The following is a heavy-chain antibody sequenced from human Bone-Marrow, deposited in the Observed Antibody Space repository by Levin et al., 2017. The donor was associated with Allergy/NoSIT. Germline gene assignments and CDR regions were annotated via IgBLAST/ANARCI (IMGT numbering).Heavy chain of an antibody. Sequence: SETLSLTCAMSGGAFSGYYWNWIRQSPGKGLEWIGEINHSGSADYNPSLETRVSMSVDIIKKQFSLKLTSVTPADTGIYYCARGPYHGPWYFDFWGRGTLVDVSS. CDR1: GGAFSGYY. V-gene: IGHV4-34*01. CDR3: ARGPYHGPWYFDF. D-gene: IGHD2-2*01. CDR2: INHSGSA. J-gene: IGHJ2*01.